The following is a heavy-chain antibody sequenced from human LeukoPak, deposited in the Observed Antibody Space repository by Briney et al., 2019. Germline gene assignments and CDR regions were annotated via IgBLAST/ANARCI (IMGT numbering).Heavy chain of an antibody. CDR1: GGSISSYY. Sequence: SETLSLTCTVSGGSISSYYWSWIRQPAGKGLEWIGSIYYSGSTYYNPSLKSRVTISVDTSKNQFSLKLSSVTAADTAVYYCARHYGSITSNFDYWGQGTLVTVSS. J-gene: IGHJ4*02. D-gene: IGHD3-16*01. V-gene: IGHV4-59*05. CDR3: ARHYGSITSNFDY. CDR2: IYYSGST.